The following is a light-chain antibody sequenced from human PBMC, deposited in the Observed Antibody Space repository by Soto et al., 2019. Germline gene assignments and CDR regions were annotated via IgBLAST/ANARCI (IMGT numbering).Light chain of an antibody. CDR3: QQYNDYSTWT. CDR1: QTISRR. J-gene: IGKJ1*01. CDR2: DDS. Sequence: GDRVTITCRASQTISRRLAWYQHKPGNAPTILIWDDSRLQRVVPSRFSGSGSGTEFTLTISSLQPDDFATYYCQQYNDYSTWTFGQGTKVDIK. V-gene: IGKV1-5*01.